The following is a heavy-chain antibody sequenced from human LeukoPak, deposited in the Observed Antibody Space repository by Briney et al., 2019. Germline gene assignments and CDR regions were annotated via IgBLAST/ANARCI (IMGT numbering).Heavy chain of an antibody. CDR2: ISSSGSTI. J-gene: IGHJ4*02. CDR1: GFTFSDYY. Sequence: NPGGSLRLSCAASGFTFSDYYMSWIRQAPGKGLEWVSYISSSGSTIYYADSVKGRFTISRDNAKNSLYLQMNSLRAEDTAVYYCARVRNCSGGSCYHFDYWGQGTLVTVSS. V-gene: IGHV3-11*01. CDR3: ARVRNCSGGSCYHFDY. D-gene: IGHD2-15*01.